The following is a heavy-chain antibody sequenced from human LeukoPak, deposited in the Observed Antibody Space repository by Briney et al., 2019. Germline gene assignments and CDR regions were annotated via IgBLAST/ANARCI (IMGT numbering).Heavy chain of an antibody. CDR3: ARWSRVQGSFDY. CDR2: IYYSGST. CDR1: GRSISSGDYY. J-gene: IGHJ4*02. D-gene: IGHD3-10*01. Sequence: SQTLSLTCTVSGRSISSGDYYWSWIRQPPGKGLEWVGYIYYSGSTYYTPSLKSRVTISVDTSKNQFSLKLSSVTAADTAVYYCARWSRVQGSFDYWGQRSLAAVSS. V-gene: IGHV4-30-4*08.